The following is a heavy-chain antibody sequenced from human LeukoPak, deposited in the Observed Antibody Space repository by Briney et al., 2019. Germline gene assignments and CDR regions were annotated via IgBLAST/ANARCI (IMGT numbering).Heavy chain of an antibody. Sequence: SETLSLTCTVSGGSISSYYWSWIRQPAGKGLEWIGRFYSGGSTDYNPSLKSRVTMSVDTSKNQFSLKLSPVTAADTAVYYCARVYSGYDLPGSLANYYFDYWGQETLVTVSS. V-gene: IGHV4-4*07. CDR1: GGSISSYY. CDR2: FYSGGST. D-gene: IGHD5-12*01. CDR3: ARVYSGYDLPGSLANYYFDY. J-gene: IGHJ4*02.